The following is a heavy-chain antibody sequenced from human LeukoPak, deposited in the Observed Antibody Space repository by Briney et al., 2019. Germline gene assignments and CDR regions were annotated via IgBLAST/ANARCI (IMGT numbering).Heavy chain of an antibody. CDR2: ISGSGGST. CDR3: AKSAWDSSGYYPYWYFDL. V-gene: IGHV3-23*01. D-gene: IGHD3-22*01. J-gene: IGHJ2*01. Sequence: GGSLRLSCAASGFTFSSYAMSWVRQAPGKGLEWVSAISGSGGSTYYADSVKGRFTISRDNSKNTLYLQTNSLRAEDTAVYYCAKSAWDSSGYYPYWYFDLWGRGTLVTVSS. CDR1: GFTFSSYA.